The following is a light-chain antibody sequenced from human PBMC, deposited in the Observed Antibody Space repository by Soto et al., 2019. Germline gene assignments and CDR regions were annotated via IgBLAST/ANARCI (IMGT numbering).Light chain of an antibody. J-gene: IGLJ1*01. CDR2: DVS. V-gene: IGLV2-11*01. CDR3: CSYGGSYTPYV. CDR1: SSDVGLYNY. Sequence: QSALTQPRSVSGSPGQSVTISCTGTSSDVGLYNYVSWYQQHPGKAPKLIIYDVSKRPSGVPDRFFGSKSGNTASLTISGLQAEDEGEYFCCSYGGSYTPYVFGTGTKLTVL.